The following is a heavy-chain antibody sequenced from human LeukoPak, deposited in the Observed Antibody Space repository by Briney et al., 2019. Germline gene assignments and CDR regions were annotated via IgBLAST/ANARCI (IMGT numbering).Heavy chain of an antibody. CDR2: ISGSGGST. CDR1: GFTFSSYA. Sequence: PGGSLRLSCAASGFTFSSYAMSLVRQAPGKGLEWVSAISGSGGSTYYADSVKGRFTISRDNSKNTLYLQMNSLRAEDTAVYYCAKGGRLGIAAAGFDPWGQGTLVTVSS. V-gene: IGHV3-23*01. D-gene: IGHD6-13*01. CDR3: AKGGRLGIAAAGFDP. J-gene: IGHJ5*02.